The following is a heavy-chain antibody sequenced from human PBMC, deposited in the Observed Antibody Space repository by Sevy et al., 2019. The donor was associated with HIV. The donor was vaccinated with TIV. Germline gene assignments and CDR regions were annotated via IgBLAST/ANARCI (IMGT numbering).Heavy chain of an antibody. CDR3: ARGCSSASCLWGLDV. J-gene: IGHJ6*02. CDR1: GFSFSNYW. Sequence: GGSLRLSCAASGFSFSNYWMSWVRQAPGKGLEWVANIKRDGSESYYVASVKGRFTISRDNAKTSLYLQMHSLRAEDTAVYYCARGCSSASCLWGLDVWGQGTTVTVSS. CDR2: IKRDGSES. V-gene: IGHV3-7*03. D-gene: IGHD2-2*01.